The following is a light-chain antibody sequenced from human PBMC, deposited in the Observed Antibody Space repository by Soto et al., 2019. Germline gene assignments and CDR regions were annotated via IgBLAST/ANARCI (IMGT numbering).Light chain of an antibody. CDR2: DAS. V-gene: IGKV1-5*01. CDR1: QSISSW. J-gene: IGKJ1*01. Sequence: DIQMTQSPSTLSASVGERVTITCRASQSISSWLAWYQQKPGKAPKLLIHDASSLESGVPSRFSGSGSGTEFTLTISSLQPDDFATYYCQQYNSYWTFGQGTKVDI. CDR3: QQYNSYWT.